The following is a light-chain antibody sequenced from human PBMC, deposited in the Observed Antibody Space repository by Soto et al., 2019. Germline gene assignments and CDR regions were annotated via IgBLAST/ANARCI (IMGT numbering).Light chain of an antibody. CDR1: QGISSY. V-gene: IGKV1-8*01. J-gene: IGKJ5*01. CDR3: QQYYSYPPT. CDR2: AAS. Sequence: IQMTQSPSSLSASVGDRVTITCRASQGISSYLAWYQQKPGKAPKLLIYAASTLQSGVPSRFSGSGSGTDFTLTISCLQSEDFATYYCQQYYSYPPTFGQGTRLEIK.